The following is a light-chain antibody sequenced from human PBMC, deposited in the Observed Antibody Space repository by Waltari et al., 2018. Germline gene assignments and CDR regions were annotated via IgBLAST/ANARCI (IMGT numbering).Light chain of an antibody. V-gene: IGLV2-11*01. Sequence: QSALTQPRSVSGSPGQSVTISCTGTSRDAGGYDYVSRYHHHPGKAPKLMSCDVTKRPSGVPDRFSGSKSGNTASLTISGLQAEDEADYYCCSYAGSYTHVVFGGGTKLTVL. J-gene: IGLJ2*01. CDR2: DVT. CDR3: CSYAGSYTHVV. CDR1: SRDAGGYDY.